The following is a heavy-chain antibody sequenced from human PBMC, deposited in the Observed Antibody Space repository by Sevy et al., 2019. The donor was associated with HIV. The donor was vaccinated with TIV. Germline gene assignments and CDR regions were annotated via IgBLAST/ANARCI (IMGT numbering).Heavy chain of an antibody. CDR1: GFTFDDYT. CDR2: ISWNGGYL. J-gene: IGHJ1*01. CDR3: AKSWGYCSGGSCNRRAEFLQH. V-gene: IGHV3-9*01. D-gene: IGHD2-15*01. Sequence: GGSLRLSCAASGFTFDDYTMYWVRQAPGKGLEGVSGISWNGGYLEYAGSVEGRFTISRDNAKKSLYLQMNSLKVEDTALYYCAKSWGYCSGGSCNRRAEFLQHWGQGTLVTVSS.